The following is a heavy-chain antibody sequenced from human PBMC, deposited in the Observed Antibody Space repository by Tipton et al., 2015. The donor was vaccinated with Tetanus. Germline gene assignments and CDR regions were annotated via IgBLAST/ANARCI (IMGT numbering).Heavy chain of an antibody. CDR3: ARSHGSGGLLWFDS. V-gene: IGHV4-30-2*06. D-gene: IGHD3-10*01. CDR1: GGSINNGAYT. Sequence: TLSLTCTVSGGSINNGAYTWSWIRQSPGKGLERIGYTFHTGGTYYNPSLKSRVTISVDGPKNQFSLNLKSVTAADTAVYYCARSHGSGGLLWFDSWGQGTLVTVSS. CDR2: TFHTGGT. J-gene: IGHJ5*01.